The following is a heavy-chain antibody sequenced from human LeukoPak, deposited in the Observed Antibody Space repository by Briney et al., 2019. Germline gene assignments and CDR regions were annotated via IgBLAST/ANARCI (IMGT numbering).Heavy chain of an antibody. D-gene: IGHD2-8*01. Sequence: SQTLSLTCTVSGGSISSGGYYWSWIRQHPGKGLEWIGYIYYSGSTYYNPSLKSRVTISVDTSKNQFSLKLSPVTAADTAVYYCARYESGRHYFDYWGQGTLVTVSS. V-gene: IGHV4-31*03. CDR3: ARYESGRHYFDY. J-gene: IGHJ4*02. CDR1: GGSISSGGYY. CDR2: IYYSGST.